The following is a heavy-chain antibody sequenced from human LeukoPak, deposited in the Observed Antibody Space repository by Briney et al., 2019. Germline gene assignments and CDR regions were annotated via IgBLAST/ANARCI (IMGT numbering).Heavy chain of an antibody. CDR3: AKASRNCSRTSCYEYFQH. J-gene: IGHJ1*01. D-gene: IGHD2-2*01. CDR1: GFTFSSCA. V-gene: IGHV3-23*01. Sequence: GGSLRLSCAASGFTFSSCAMSWVRQAPGKGLEWVSVISGSGGSTYYADSVKGRVTISRDNSKNTLYLQMNSLRAEDTAVYYCAKASRNCSRTSCYEYFQHWGQGTLVTVSS. CDR2: ISGSGGST.